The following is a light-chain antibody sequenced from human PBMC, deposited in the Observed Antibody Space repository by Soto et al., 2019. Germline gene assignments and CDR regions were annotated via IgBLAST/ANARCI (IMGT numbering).Light chain of an antibody. CDR2: DAS. J-gene: IGKJ1*01. CDR3: QQRSNWPT. Sequence: EIVLTQSPATLSLSPGERATLSCRASQSVSSYLAWYQQKPGQAPRLLIYDASNRATGIPARFSGSGSGTVFTLTISSLEPEDFSVYYCQQRSNWPTFGQGTKVEI. CDR1: QSVSSY. V-gene: IGKV3-11*01.